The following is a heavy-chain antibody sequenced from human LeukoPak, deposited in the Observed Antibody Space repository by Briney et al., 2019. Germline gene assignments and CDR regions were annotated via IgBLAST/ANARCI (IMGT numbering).Heavy chain of an antibody. V-gene: IGHV3-30*02. D-gene: IGHD6-19*01. J-gene: IGHJ3*02. CDR2: IRYDGSNK. Sequence: GGSLRLSCAASGFTFSSYGMHWVRQAPGKGLEWVAFIRYDGSNKYYADSVKGRFTISRDNSKNTLYLQMNSLRAEDTAVYYCARDRSIAVAGYDAFDIWGQGTMVTVSS. CDR3: ARDRSIAVAGYDAFDI. CDR1: GFTFSSYG.